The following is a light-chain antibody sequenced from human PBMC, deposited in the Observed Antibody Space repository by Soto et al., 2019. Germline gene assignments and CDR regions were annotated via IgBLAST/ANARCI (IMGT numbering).Light chain of an antibody. V-gene: IGKV1-5*03. CDR2: RAS. CDR1: QSISSW. J-gene: IGKJ1*01. CDR3: QQYDRASWT. Sequence: DIQMTQSPSTLSASVGDRVIITCRASQSISSWLAWYQQKPGKAPNLLIYRASTLKSGIPSRFSGSGSGTKFTLTISSLQPDDFATYYCQQYDRASWTFGQGTKVEIK.